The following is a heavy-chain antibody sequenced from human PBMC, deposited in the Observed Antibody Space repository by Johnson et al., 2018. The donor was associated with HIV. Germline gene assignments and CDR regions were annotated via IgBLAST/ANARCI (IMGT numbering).Heavy chain of an antibody. CDR3: ARAPGTAGGAFDI. CDR2: IKQDGSEK. Sequence: VQLVESGGGLIQPGGSLRLSCAASGFTVSSNYMSWVRQAPGKGLEWVANIKQDGSEKYYVDSVKGRFTMSRDNAKNSLYLQVNSLRAEDTAVYYCARAPGTAGGAFDIWGQGTMVTVSS. D-gene: IGHD1-1*01. V-gene: IGHV3-7*01. CDR1: GFTVSSNY. J-gene: IGHJ3*02.